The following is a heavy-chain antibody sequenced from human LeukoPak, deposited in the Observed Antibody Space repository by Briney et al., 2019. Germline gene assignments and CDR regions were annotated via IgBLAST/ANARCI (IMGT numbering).Heavy chain of an antibody. CDR3: ASGHGGNPGLGY. J-gene: IGHJ4*02. D-gene: IGHD4-23*01. V-gene: IGHV4-39*07. Sequence: MSSETLSLTCTVSGGSISSSSYYWSWIRQPPGKGLEWIGEINHSGSTNYNPSLKSRVTISVDTSKNQFSLKLSSVTAADTAVYYCASGHGGNPGLGYWGQGTLVTVSS. CDR1: GGSISSSSYY. CDR2: INHSGST.